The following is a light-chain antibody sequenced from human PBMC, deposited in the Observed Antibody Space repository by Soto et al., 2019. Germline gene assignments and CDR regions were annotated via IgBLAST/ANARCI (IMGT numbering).Light chain of an antibody. Sequence: EIVLTQSPATLSLSPGERATLSCRASQSVSVYLAWYQQKPGQAPRPLIYDAFNRATGIPARFSGSGSGTDFTLTIRGLEPEDFAVYYCQQRGNWPWTFGQGTKVEIK. CDR2: DAF. CDR1: QSVSVY. CDR3: QQRGNWPWT. J-gene: IGKJ1*01. V-gene: IGKV3-11*01.